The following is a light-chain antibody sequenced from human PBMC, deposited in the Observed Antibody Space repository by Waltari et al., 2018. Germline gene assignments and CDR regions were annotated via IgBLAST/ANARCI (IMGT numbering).Light chain of an antibody. CDR1: DSAVGAYDF. CDR3: SSYTTSSAPGV. J-gene: IGLJ1*01. V-gene: IGLV2-14*01. Sequence: QSALTQPASVSGSPGQSITISCSGTDSAVGAYDFVSCYQHPPGKAPHLIIYEVSNRPSGISNRFSASKSGNTASLTISGLQAEDEADYYCSSYTTSSAPGVFGTGTRVTVL. CDR2: EVS.